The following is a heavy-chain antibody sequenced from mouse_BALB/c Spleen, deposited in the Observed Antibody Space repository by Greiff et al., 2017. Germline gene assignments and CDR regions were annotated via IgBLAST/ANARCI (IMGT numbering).Heavy chain of an antibody. CDR3: TREEDYYGSRDYFDY. V-gene: IGHV5-6-4*01. CDR2: ISSGGSYT. D-gene: IGHD1-1*01. Sequence: DGMLVESGGGLVKPGGSLKLSCAASGFTFSSYTMSWVRQTPEKRLEWVATISSGGSYTYYPDSVKGRFTISRDNAKNTLYLQMSSLKSEDTAMYYCTREEDYYGSRDYFDYWGQGTTLTVSS. CDR1: GFTFSSYT. J-gene: IGHJ2*01.